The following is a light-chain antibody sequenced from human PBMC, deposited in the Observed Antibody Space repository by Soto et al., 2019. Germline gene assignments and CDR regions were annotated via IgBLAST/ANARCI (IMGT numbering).Light chain of an antibody. J-gene: IGKJ2*01. CDR3: QQLHSYPYT. CDR1: QGISSY. V-gene: IGKV1-9*01. CDR2: AAS. Sequence: DMQLTQSPSFLSASVGDRVTITCRASQGISSYLAWYQQKPGKVPKLLIYAASTLQSGAPSRFSGSRSGTEFTLAISSLQPEDFATYYCQQLHSYPYTFGQGTKLEIK.